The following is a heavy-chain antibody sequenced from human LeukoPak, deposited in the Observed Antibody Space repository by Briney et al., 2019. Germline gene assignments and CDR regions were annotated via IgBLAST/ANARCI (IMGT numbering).Heavy chain of an antibody. J-gene: IGHJ5*02. CDR1: GYSISSGYY. Sequence: SETLSLTCTVSGYSISSGYYWGWIRQPPGKGLEWIGSIYHSGSTYYNPSLKSRVTISVDTSKKQFSLKLSSVTAADTAVYYCARHAVEAASRWFDPWGQGTLVTVSS. V-gene: IGHV4-38-2*02. D-gene: IGHD1-1*01. CDR3: ARHAVEAASRWFDP. CDR2: IYHSGST.